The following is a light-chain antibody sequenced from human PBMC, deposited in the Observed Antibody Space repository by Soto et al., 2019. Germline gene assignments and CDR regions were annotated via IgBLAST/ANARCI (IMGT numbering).Light chain of an antibody. J-gene: IGKJ2*01. CDR3: QQSCSAAYT. V-gene: IGKV1-39*01. CDR2: AAS. CDR1: QIISSS. Sequence: DIQMTQSSSSLSASVGHRVTITCRASQIISSSLNWYHQKPGKATKLLIYAASNLQSGVPSRFSGSGSGTDFTLSISSLQPEDFATSYCQQSCSAAYTFGQGTKLEI.